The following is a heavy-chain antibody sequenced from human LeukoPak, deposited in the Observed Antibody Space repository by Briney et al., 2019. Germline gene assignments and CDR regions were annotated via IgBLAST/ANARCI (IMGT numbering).Heavy chain of an antibody. J-gene: IGHJ4*02. CDR3: ARDLVDTAMVFDY. CDR2: IIPILGIA. Sequence: ASVKVSCKASGGSFSTYVINWVRQAPGQGLEWMGRIIPILGIANYAQKFQGRVTITADKSTSTAYMELSSLRSEDTAVYYCARDLVDTAMVFDYWGQGTLVTVSS. CDR1: GGSFSTYV. V-gene: IGHV1-69*04. D-gene: IGHD5-18*01.